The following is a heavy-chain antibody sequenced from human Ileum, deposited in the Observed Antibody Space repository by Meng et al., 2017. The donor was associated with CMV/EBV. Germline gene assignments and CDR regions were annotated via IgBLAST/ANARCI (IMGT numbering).Heavy chain of an antibody. D-gene: IGHD1-1*01. CDR2: IYVKSGDT. V-gene: IGHV1-2*02. CDR3: ARVIVTGRADFRH. J-gene: IGHJ1*01. CDR1: GYTFTSYD. Sequence: ASVKVSCKASGYTFTSYDINWVRQAPGQGLEWMGWIYVKSGDTEYAQKFQGRVTMTRDTSISTVYMELSRLRSDDTAVYYCARVIVTGRADFRHWGQGTLVTVSS.